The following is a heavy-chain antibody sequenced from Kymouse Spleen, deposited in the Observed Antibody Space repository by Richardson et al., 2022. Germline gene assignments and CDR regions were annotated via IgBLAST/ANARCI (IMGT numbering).Heavy chain of an antibody. J-gene: IGHJ1*01. CDR2: IYYSGST. D-gene: IGHD3-10*01. CDR1: GGSVSSGSYY. CDR3: ARLYYGSGSYFQH. Sequence: QVQLQESGPGLVKPSETLSLTCTVSGGSVSSGSYYWSWIRQPPGKGLEWIGYIYYSGSTNYNPSLKSRVTISVDTSKNQFSLKLSSVTAADTAVYYCARLYYGSGSYFQHWGQGTLVTVSS. V-gene: IGHV4-61*01.